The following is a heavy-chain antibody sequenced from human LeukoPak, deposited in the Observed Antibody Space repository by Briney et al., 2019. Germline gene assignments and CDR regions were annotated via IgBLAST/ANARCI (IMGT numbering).Heavy chain of an antibody. CDR2: ISSSSSYI. J-gene: IGHJ4*02. V-gene: IGHV3-21*01. Sequence: GGSLRLSCAASGFIFSSYSMNWVRQAPGKGLEWVSSISSSSSYIYYADSVKGRFTISRDNAKNSLYLQMNSLRAEDTAVYYCARIPSYYYGSGSYQFDYWGQGTLVTVSS. D-gene: IGHD3-10*01. CDR1: GFIFSSYS. CDR3: ARIPSYYYGSGSYQFDY.